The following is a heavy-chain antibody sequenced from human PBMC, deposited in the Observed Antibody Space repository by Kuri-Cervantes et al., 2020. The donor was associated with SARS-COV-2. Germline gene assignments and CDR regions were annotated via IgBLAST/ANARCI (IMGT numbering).Heavy chain of an antibody. CDR2: ISYDGSNK. V-gene: IGHV3-30-3*01. J-gene: IGHJ4*02. D-gene: IGHD2-2*01. CDR1: GFTFISYA. CDR3: ARSIVVVPAPFDY. Sequence: LSLTCAASGFTFISYAMHWVRQAPGKGLEWVAVISYDGSNKYYADSVKGRFTISRDNSKNTLYLQMNSLRAEDTAVYYCARSIVVVPAPFDYWGQGTLVTVSS.